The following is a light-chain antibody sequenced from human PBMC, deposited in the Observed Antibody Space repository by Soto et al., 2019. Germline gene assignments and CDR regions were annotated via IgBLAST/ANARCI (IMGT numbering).Light chain of an antibody. J-gene: IGLJ2*01. CDR3: SSYTSSTTLSVV. CDR1: SSDVGGYNY. CDR2: GVT. Sequence: QSALTQPASVSGSPGQSITISCTGTSSDVGGYNYVSWYQQHPGKAPKLIIYGVTTRPSGVSNRFSGSKSGNTASLTISGLQAEDEADYYCSSYTSSTTLSVVFGGGTKLTVL. V-gene: IGLV2-14*01.